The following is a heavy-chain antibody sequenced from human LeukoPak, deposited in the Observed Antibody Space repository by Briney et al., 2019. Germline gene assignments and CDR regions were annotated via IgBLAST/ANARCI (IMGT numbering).Heavy chain of an antibody. CDR1: GGSISSGSYY. CDR2: IYSSVST. V-gene: IGHV4-61*02. CDR3: ARESLYYDYVWGSYRYPPEA. J-gene: IGHJ3*01. D-gene: IGHD3-16*02. Sequence: PSQTLSLTCTVSGGSISSGSYYWSWIRQPGGKGLEWIVRIYSSVSTNYIPSLKSRLTISVDTSKNQFSLKLSSVTAADTAVYYCARESLYYDYVWGSYRYPPEAWGQGTMVTVSS.